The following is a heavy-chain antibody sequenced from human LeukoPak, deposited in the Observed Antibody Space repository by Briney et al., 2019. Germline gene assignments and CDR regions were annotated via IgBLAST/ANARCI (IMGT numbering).Heavy chain of an antibody. V-gene: IGHV3-66*01. CDR3: AILGELSYYGMDV. D-gene: IGHD3-10*01. Sequence: PGGSLRLSCAASGFTVSSNYMSWVRQAPGKGLEWVSVIYSGGSTYYADSVKGRFPISRDNSKNTLYLQMNSLRAEDTAVYYCAILGELSYYGMDVWGQGTTVTVSS. CDR1: GFTVSSNY. CDR2: IYSGGST. J-gene: IGHJ6*02.